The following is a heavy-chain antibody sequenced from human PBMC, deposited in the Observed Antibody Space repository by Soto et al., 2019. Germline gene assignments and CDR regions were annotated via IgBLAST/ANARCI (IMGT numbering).Heavy chain of an antibody. J-gene: IGHJ4*02. CDR1: GGSINSYY. CDR3: ERGGMGHLFEAIDY. D-gene: IGHD2-8*01. V-gene: IGHV4-59*01. CDR2: IYYTGST. Sequence: SETLSLTCTDSGGSINSYYWYWIRQPPGKGLEWIAYIYYTGSTNYNPSLKSRVTISINTSKSQFSLRLSSVTPADTAVYYCERGGMGHLFEAIDYWGQGTLVTVSS.